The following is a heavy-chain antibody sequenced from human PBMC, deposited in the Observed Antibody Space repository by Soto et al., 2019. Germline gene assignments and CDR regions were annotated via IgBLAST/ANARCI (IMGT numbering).Heavy chain of an antibody. V-gene: IGHV3-11*01. CDR2: ISSSAGTI. CDR1: GLTFSDHY. CDR3: ARAPYFGSGTYYYYALDV. Sequence: QVQLVESGGGLVKPGGSLRLSCAASGLTFSDHYMTWIRQAPGKGLEWISYISSSAGTIYYADSVKGRFTISRDNAKNSLYLQMTNLRAEDTAVYYCARAPYFGSGTYYYYALDVRGQGTTVTVSS. J-gene: IGHJ6*02. D-gene: IGHD3-10*01.